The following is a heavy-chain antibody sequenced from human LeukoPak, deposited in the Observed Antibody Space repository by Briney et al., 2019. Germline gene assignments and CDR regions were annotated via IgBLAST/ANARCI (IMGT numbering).Heavy chain of an antibody. V-gene: IGHV2-5*02. CDR1: GFSLSTSGVG. D-gene: IGHD3-16*01. CDR3: AHRRGGFETRIFDY. J-gene: IGHJ4*02. Sequence: ESGPTLVNPTETLTLTCTFSGFSLSTSGVGVGWIRQPPGKALEWLALIYWDDDKRYSPSLKSGLTITKDTSKNQVVLTMTNMDPVDTATYYCAHRRGGFETRIFDYWGQGTLVTVSS. CDR2: IYWDDDK.